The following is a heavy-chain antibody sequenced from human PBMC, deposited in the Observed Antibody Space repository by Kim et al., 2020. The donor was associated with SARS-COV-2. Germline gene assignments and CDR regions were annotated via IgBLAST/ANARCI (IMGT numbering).Heavy chain of an antibody. J-gene: IGHJ5*02. D-gene: IGHD2-21*01. V-gene: IGHV3-11*01. Sequence: YYADSVRGRFTISRDNAKISLYLQMNSLRAEDTAVYYCARDVVMSSWFDPWGQGTLVTVSS. CDR3: ARDVVMSSWFDP.